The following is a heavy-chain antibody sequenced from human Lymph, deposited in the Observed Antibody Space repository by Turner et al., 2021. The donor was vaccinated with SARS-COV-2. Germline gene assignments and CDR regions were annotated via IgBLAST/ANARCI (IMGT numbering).Heavy chain of an antibody. CDR2: SHYSGST. CDR3: ARHGFSGWYGGGMDV. Sequence: QVQLQESGPGLVRPSETLSLTCTVSGGSISSYYWSWIRQPPGKGLEWIGYSHYSGSTTSNLSLKSRVTISVDTSKNQFSLKLSSVTAADTAVYYCARHGFSGWYGGGMDVWGQGTTVTVSS. CDR1: GGSISSYY. V-gene: IGHV4-59*08. J-gene: IGHJ6*02. D-gene: IGHD6-19*01.